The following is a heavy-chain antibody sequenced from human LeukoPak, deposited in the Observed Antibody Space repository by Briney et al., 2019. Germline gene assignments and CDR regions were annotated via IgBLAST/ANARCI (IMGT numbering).Heavy chain of an antibody. CDR1: GFTFNNYA. J-gene: IGHJ3*02. CDR3: ARDLGTMVRTDAFDI. Sequence: GGSLRLSCAASGFTFNNYAMSWVRQAPGKGLEWVSSMSGSGGSTYYADSVKGRFTISRDNSKNTLYLQMNSLRAEDTAVYYCARDLGTMVRTDAFDIWGQGTMVTVSS. D-gene: IGHD3-10*01. CDR2: MSGSGGST. V-gene: IGHV3-23*01.